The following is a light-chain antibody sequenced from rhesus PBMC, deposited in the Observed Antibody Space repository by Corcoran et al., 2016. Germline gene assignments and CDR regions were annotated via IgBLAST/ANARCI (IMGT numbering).Light chain of an antibody. Sequence: DIQMTQSPSSLSASVGDRVTITCRASENINNYLNWYQQKPGKAPKPLIHAASTLQSGVPSRFSGSGSGTDYTFTINSLQPEDIATYYFQHSPGTPYNFGQGTKVEIK. V-gene: IGKV1-74*01. CDR1: ENINNY. CDR2: AAS. J-gene: IGKJ2*01. CDR3: QHSPGTPYN.